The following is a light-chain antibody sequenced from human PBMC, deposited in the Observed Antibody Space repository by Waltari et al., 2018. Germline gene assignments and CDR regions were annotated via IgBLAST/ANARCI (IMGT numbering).Light chain of an antibody. Sequence: DIVMTQSPESLAVSLGERATINCKSSLSLLYNSNNKNYLAWYQQKPGQPPKLLIYWASTRESGVPEQFSGSGSRTDFTLTISSLQAEDVAVYFCQQYYNTPLTFGPGTKVDVK. J-gene: IGKJ3*01. V-gene: IGKV4-1*01. CDR3: QQYYNTPLT. CDR2: WAS. CDR1: LSLLYNSNNKNY.